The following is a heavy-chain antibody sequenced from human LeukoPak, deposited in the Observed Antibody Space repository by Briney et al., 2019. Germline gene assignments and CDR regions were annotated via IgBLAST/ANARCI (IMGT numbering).Heavy chain of an antibody. CDR2: INHSGST. CDR1: GGSFSGYY. D-gene: IGHD2-15*01. Sequence: SETLSLTCAVYGGSFSGYYWSWIRQPPGKGLEWIGEINHSGSTNYNPSLKSRVTISVDTSKNQFSLKLSSVTAADTAMYYCARPPKGLWGQGTLVTVSS. J-gene: IGHJ4*02. V-gene: IGHV4-34*01. CDR3: ARPPKGL.